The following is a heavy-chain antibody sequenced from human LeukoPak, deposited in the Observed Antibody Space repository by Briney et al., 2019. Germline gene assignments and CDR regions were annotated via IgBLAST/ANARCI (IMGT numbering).Heavy chain of an antibody. D-gene: IGHD3-22*01. Sequence: GGSLRLSCAASGFTFSSYGMNWVRQAPGKGLEWVSYISSSGSTIYYADSVKGRFTISRDNAKNSLYLQMNSLRAEDTAVYYCARDSSIMIIVRTPNAFDIWGQGTKVTVSS. J-gene: IGHJ3*02. CDR2: ISSSGSTI. CDR3: ARDSSIMIIVRTPNAFDI. CDR1: GFTFSSYG. V-gene: IGHV3-48*01.